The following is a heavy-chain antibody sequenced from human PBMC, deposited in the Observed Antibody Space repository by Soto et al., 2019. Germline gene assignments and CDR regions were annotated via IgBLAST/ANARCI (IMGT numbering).Heavy chain of an antibody. D-gene: IGHD3-9*01. Sequence: SETLSLTCAVSGGSISSSNWWSWVRQPPGKGLEWIGEIYHSGSTNYNPSLKSRVTISVDKSKTQFSLKLSSVTAADTAVYYWASLLRDFLIMRTHHYSYSGMDDWGQGTTVSVS. CDR2: IYHSGST. V-gene: IGHV4-4*02. CDR3: ASLLRDFLIMRTHHYSYSGMDD. J-gene: IGHJ6*01. CDR1: GGSISSSNW.